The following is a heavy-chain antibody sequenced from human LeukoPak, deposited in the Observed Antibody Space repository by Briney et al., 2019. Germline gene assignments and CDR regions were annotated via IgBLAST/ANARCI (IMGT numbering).Heavy chain of an antibody. CDR3: ARGNGYYYGRFDY. CDR1: GGSFSGYY. J-gene: IGHJ4*02. Sequence: SETLSLTCAVYGGSFSGYYWSWIRQPPGQGLEWIGEINHSGSTNYNPSLKSRVTISVDTSKNQFSLKLSSVTAADTAVYYCARGNGYYYGRFDYWGQGTLVTVSS. V-gene: IGHV4-34*01. D-gene: IGHD3-22*01. CDR2: INHSGST.